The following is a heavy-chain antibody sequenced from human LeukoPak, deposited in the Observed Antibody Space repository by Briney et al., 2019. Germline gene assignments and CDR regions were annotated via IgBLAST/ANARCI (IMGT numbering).Heavy chain of an antibody. J-gene: IGHJ5*02. D-gene: IGHD2-2*01. Sequence: SVKVSCKASGGTFSSYAISWVRQAPGQGLEWMGGIIPIFGTANYAQKFQGRVTITADESTSTAYMELSSLRSEDTAVYHCARDHCSSTSCYEFEAEGWFDPWGQGTLVTVSS. CDR2: IIPIFGTA. CDR3: ARDHCSSTSCYEFEAEGWFDP. CDR1: GGTFSSYA. V-gene: IGHV1-69*13.